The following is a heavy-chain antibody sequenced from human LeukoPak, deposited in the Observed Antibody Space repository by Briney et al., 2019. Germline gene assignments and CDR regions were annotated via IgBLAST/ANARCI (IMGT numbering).Heavy chain of an antibody. CDR1: GFTFSDYY. D-gene: IGHD3-22*01. Sequence: GGSLRLSCAASGFTFSDYYMSWIRQAPGKGLEWVSYISSSGSTIYYADSVKGRFTISRDNAKNSLYLQMNSLRAEDTAVYYCAKADSSGYSWNFDYWGQGTLVTVSS. CDR3: AKADSSGYSWNFDY. V-gene: IGHV3-11*01. J-gene: IGHJ4*02. CDR2: ISSSGSTI.